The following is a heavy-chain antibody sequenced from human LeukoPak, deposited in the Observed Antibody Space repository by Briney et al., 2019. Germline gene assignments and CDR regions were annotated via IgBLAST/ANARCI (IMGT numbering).Heavy chain of an antibody. CDR2: ISGSGGST. V-gene: IGHV3-23*01. J-gene: IGHJ4*02. Sequence: GGSLRLSCAASGFTFSSYAMSWVRQAPGKGLEWVSGISGSGGSTYYADSVKGRFTITRDNAKNSLYLQMNSLRAEDTAVYYCARPAYCGGDCYFDYWGQGTLVTVSS. CDR3: ARPAYCGGDCYFDY. D-gene: IGHD2-21*02. CDR1: GFTFSSYA.